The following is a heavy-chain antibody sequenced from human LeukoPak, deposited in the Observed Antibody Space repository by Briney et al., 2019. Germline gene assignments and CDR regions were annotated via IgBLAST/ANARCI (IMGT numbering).Heavy chain of an antibody. Sequence: SETLSLTCTVSGGSISNNDWSWIRQPPGKGLEWIGYIYNSGSTNYNPSLKSRVTISVDTSKNQFSLKLSSVTAADTAVYYCTRLIMSSIYYYYMDVWGKGTTVTVSS. CDR1: GGSISNND. D-gene: IGHD3-10*01. CDR2: IYNSGST. J-gene: IGHJ6*03. CDR3: TRLIMSSIYYYYMDV. V-gene: IGHV4-59*01.